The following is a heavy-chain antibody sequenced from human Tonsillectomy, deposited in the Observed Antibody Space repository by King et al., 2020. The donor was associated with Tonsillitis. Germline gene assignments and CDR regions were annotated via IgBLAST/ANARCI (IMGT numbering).Heavy chain of an antibody. D-gene: IGHD3-16*01. V-gene: IGHV2-26*01. Sequence: TLKEAGPVLVKPPETLTLTCTVSGFSLSNGRMGVSWIRQPPGKALEWLAHIFSNDEKSYNTSLKSRLTISKDTSKSQVVLIMTNMDTVDAATYYCARTPSSEAGEGGSDYWGQGSLVTVSS. CDR1: GFSLSNGRMG. CDR3: ARTPSSEAGEGGSDY. J-gene: IGHJ4*02. CDR2: IFSNDEK.